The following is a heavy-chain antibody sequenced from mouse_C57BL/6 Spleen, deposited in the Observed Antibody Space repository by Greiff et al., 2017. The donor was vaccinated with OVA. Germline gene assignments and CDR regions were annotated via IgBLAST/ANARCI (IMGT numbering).Heavy chain of an antibody. CDR3: ARSYYGSSYWYFDV. D-gene: IGHD1-1*01. CDR1: GYTFTTYP. CDR2: FHPYNDDT. J-gene: IGHJ1*03. V-gene: IGHV1-47*01. Sequence: QVQLQQSGAELVKPGASVKMSCKASGYTFTTYPIEWMKQNHGKSLEWIGNFHPYNDDTKYNEKFKGKATLTVDKSSSTVYLELSRLTSDDSAVYDCARSYYGSSYWYFDVWGTGTTVTVSS.